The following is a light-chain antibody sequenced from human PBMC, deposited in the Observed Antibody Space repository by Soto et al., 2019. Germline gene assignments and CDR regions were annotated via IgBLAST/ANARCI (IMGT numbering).Light chain of an antibody. CDR2: EVS. CDR3: SSYTSSSTLV. CDR1: SSDVGGYNY. Sequence: QSALTQPASVSGSPGQSITISCTGTSSDVGGYNYVSWYQQRPGKAPKLMIYEVSNRPSGVSNRFSGSKSGNTASLTISGLQAEDDAVYYCSSYTSSSTLVFGGGTKVTVL. V-gene: IGLV2-14*01. J-gene: IGLJ2*01.